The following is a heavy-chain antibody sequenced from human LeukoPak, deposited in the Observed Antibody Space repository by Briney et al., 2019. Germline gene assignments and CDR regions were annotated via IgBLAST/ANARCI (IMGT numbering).Heavy chain of an antibody. CDR2: IYWDEDK. CDR1: GFSFSTSGVG. CDR3: ARSPYYDILTGSRGTFDY. Sequence: SGPTLVKPTQTLTLTCTFSGFSFSTSGVGVGWIRQPPGKALEWLAVIYWDEDKRYRPSLKSRLTITKDTSKNPAVLTMTNMDPVDTATYYCARSPYYDILTGSRGTFDYWGRGILVTVSS. D-gene: IGHD3-9*01. J-gene: IGHJ4*02. V-gene: IGHV2-5*02.